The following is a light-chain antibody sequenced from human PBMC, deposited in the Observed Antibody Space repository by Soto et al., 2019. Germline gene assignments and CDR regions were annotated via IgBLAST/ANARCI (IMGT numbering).Light chain of an antibody. CDR2: STS. CDR3: QQTYGPPLT. J-gene: IGKJ4*01. Sequence: DIQMTQSPSSLPASVGDRVTITCRANQSIGNSLTWYQQKPGQAPKLLIYSTSTLQSGVTSRFSVSGYGTDFTLTISSLQTEDFSTYYCQQTYGPPLTFGRRTKMEIK. CDR1: QSIGNS. V-gene: IGKV1-39*01.